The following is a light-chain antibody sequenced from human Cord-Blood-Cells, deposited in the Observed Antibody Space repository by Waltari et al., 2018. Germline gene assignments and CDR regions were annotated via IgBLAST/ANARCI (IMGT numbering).Light chain of an antibody. V-gene: IGLV2-14*01. Sequence: QSALTQPASVSGSPGPSITIPCTGTSSDGGGYNYLSWYQTHPGKAPKLRIYEVSKRPSGVSNRFFGSKSGNTASLTISGLQAEDEADYYCSSYTSSSNYVFGTGTKVTVL. CDR3: SSYTSSSNYV. CDR2: EVS. CDR1: SSDGGGYNY. J-gene: IGLJ1*01.